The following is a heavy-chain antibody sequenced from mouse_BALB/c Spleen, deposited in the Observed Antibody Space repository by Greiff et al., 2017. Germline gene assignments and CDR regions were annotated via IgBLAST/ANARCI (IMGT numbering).Heavy chain of an antibody. CDR3: ARQGYYRSSYAMDY. J-gene: IGHJ4*01. D-gene: IGHD2-14*01. V-gene: IGHV5-6*01. CDR1: GFTFSSYG. Sequence: EVQRVESGGDLVKPGGSLKLSCAASGFTFSSYGMSWVRQTPDKRLEWVATISSGGSYTYYPDSVKGRFTISRDNAKNTLYLQMSSLKSEDTAMYYCARQGYYRSSYAMDYWGQGTSVTVSS. CDR2: ISSGGSYT.